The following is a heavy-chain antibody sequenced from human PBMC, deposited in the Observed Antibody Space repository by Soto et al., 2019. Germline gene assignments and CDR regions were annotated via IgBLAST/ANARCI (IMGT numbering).Heavy chain of an antibody. D-gene: IGHD6-13*01. CDR3: ARFRVAAAGRHYYYMDV. CDR2: ISSSSSYI. V-gene: IGHV3-21*01. Sequence: ESVGGLVKPGGSLRLSCAASGFTFSSYSMNWVRQAPGKGLEWVSSISSSSSYIYYADSVKGRFTISRDNAKNSLYLQMNSLRAEDTAVYYCARFRVAAAGRHYYYMDVWGKGTTVTVSS. CDR1: GFTFSSYS. J-gene: IGHJ6*03.